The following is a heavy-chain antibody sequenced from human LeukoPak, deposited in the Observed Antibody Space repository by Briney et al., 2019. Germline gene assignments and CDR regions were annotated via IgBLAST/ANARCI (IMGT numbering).Heavy chain of an antibody. CDR3: ARRRGGYGDPGMDV. D-gene: IGHD4-17*01. J-gene: IGHJ6*04. CDR2: IYYSGST. CDR1: GGSISSGGYY. Sequence: SETLSLTCTVSGGSISSGGYYWSWIRQHPGKGLEWIGYIYYSGSTYYNPSLKSRVTISVGTSKNQFSLKLSSVTAADTAVYYCARRRGGYGDPGMDVWGKGTTVTVSS. V-gene: IGHV4-31*03.